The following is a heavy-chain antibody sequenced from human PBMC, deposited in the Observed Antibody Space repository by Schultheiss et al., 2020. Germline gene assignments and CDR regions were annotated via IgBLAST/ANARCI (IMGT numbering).Heavy chain of an antibody. D-gene: IGHD5-12*01. V-gene: IGHV3-30*18. J-gene: IGHJ6*02. CDR3: AKDRGDSGYYYYYGMDV. CDR1: GFTFSSYG. Sequence: GGSLRLSCAASGFTFSSYGMHWVRQAPGKGLEWVAVISYDGSNTYYADSVKGRFTISRHNSKNTLYLQMNRLRAEDTAVYYCAKDRGDSGYYYYYGMDVWGQGSTVTVSS. CDR2: ISYDGSNT.